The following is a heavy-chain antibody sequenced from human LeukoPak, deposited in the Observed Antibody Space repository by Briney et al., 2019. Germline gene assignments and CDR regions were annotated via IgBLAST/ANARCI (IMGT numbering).Heavy chain of an antibody. Sequence: SETLSLTCSVSGDSINFYYWSWIRQPPGKGLEWIGYIFYSGSTNYNPSLKSRVTISVDTSKNQFSLKLTSVTAADTAIYYCARAISGGSYRHTDAFDIWGQGTTVTVSS. J-gene: IGHJ3*02. CDR3: ARAISGGSYRHTDAFDI. CDR1: GDSINFYY. V-gene: IGHV4-59*01. CDR2: IFYSGST. D-gene: IGHD3-16*02.